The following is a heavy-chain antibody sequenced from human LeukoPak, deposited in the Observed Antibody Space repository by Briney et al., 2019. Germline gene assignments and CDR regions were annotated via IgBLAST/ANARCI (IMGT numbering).Heavy chain of an antibody. J-gene: IGHJ4*02. CDR3: ASSPPGDYGVGN. D-gene: IGHD3-16*01. CDR2: IYYTGET. Sequence: SETLSLTCTVSDGSITSHYWSWIRQPPGKGLEWVGYIYYTGETRSIPSLRSRVTMAIDTSKNQFSLTLSFATGADTAIYYCASSPPGDYGVGNWGQGILVTVSS. V-gene: IGHV4-59*08. CDR1: DGSITSHY.